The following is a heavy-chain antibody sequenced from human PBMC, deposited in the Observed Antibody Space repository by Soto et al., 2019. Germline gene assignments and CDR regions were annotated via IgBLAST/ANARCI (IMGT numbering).Heavy chain of an antibody. CDR2: FDPVHGEA. J-gene: IGHJ4*02. CDR3: ATDTPDISPGSEDHFDY. D-gene: IGHD3-10*01. CDR1: GYTLTDLP. V-gene: IGHV1-24*01. Sequence: GASVKVSCQVSGYTLTDLPMPGVRQAPGKGLEWMGSFDPVHGEAIYAQRIEGRVTMTEDSSTDTAYIEMSSLRSEDTAVYLCATDTPDISPGSEDHFDYWGQGTLLTVSS.